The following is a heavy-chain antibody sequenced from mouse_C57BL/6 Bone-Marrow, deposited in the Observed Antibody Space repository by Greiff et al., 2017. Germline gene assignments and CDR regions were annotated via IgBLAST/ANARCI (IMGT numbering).Heavy chain of an antibody. V-gene: IGHV1-61*01. Sequence: VQLQQPGAELVRPGSSVKLSCKASGYTFTSYWMDWVNQRPGQGLAWICNIYPSDSETHYNQKFKVKATLTVDKSDSTAYMQLSSLTAEDSAGYYCAYYSNAFAYWGQGTLVTVSA. CDR2: IYPSDSET. CDR1: GYTFTSYW. D-gene: IGHD2-5*01. J-gene: IGHJ3*01. CDR3: AYYSNAFAY.